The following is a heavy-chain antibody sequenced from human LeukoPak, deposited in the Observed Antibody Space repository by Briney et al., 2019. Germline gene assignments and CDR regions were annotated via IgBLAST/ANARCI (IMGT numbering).Heavy chain of an antibody. CDR3: ARATSGDYVWGSYRSPLYFDY. D-gene: IGHD3-16*02. V-gene: IGHV4-59*01. J-gene: IGHJ4*02. CDR1: GGSISSYY. Sequence: SETLSLTCTVSGGSISSYYWSWIRQPAGKGLEWIGYIYYSGSTNYNPSLKSRVTISVDTSKNQFSLKLSSVTAADTAVYYCARATSGDYVWGSYRSPLYFDYWGQGTLVTVSS. CDR2: IYYSGST.